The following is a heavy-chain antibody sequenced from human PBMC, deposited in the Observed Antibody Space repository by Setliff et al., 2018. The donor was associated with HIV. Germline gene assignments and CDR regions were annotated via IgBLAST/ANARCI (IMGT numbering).Heavy chain of an antibody. V-gene: IGHV1-69*05. J-gene: IGHJ6*03. Sequence: SVKVSCKASGGIFSRFAFSWVRQAPGQGLEWMGGIIPIFGTPNYAQKFQGRVTITTDESTNTFYMELYSLTSEDTATYYCASSAGAVPTTAPYGDYYYYFYMDVWGKGTTVTVSS. CDR2: IIPIFGTP. CDR3: ASSAGAVPTTAPYGDYYYYFYMDV. CDR1: GGIFSRFA. D-gene: IGHD1-1*01.